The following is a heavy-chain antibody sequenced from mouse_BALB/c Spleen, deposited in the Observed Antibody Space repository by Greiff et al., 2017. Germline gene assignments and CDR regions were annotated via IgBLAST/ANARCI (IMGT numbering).Heavy chain of an antibody. CDR1: GFTFNTNA. CDR2: IRSKSNNYAT. CDR3: VRASWDWYFDV. J-gene: IGHJ1*01. V-gene: IGHV10S3*01. D-gene: IGHD4-1*01. Sequence: GGGLVQPKGSLKLSCAASGFTFNTNAMNWVRQAPGKGLEWVARIRSKSNNYATYYADSVKDRFTISSDDSQSMLYLQMNNLKTEDTAMYYCVRASWDWYFDVWGAGTTVTVSS.